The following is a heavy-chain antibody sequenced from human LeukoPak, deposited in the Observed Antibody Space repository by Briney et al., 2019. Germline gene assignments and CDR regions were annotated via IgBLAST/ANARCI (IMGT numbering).Heavy chain of an antibody. Sequence: GGSLRLSCAASGFTFSSYWMSWVRQAPGKGLEWVANIKQDGSEKYYVDSVKGRFTIPRDNAKNSLYLQMNSLRAEDTAVYYCARLCSSRWYSLYYYYYGMDVWGQGTTVTVSS. CDR2: IKQDGSEK. CDR3: ARLCSSRWYSLYYYYYGMDV. V-gene: IGHV3-7*03. J-gene: IGHJ6*02. D-gene: IGHD6-13*01. CDR1: GFTFSSYW.